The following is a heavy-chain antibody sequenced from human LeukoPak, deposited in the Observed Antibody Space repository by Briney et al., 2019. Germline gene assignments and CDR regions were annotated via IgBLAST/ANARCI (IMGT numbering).Heavy chain of an antibody. D-gene: IGHD3-3*01. CDR3: AREYATIFGVVPFWDY. Sequence: GRSLRLSCAASGFTFSTYDMHWVRQAPGKGLEWVAIISYDGSDKYYADSVKGRFTISRDNSKNTLYLQMNSLRAEDTAVYYCAREYATIFGVVPFWDYWGQGTLVTVSS. CDR1: GFTFSTYD. CDR2: ISYDGSDK. V-gene: IGHV3-30*14. J-gene: IGHJ4*02.